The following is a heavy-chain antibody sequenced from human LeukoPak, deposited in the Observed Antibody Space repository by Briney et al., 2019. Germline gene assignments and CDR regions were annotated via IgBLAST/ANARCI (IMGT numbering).Heavy chain of an antibody. D-gene: IGHD5-18*01. V-gene: IGHV1-2*02. Sequence: ASVKVSCKASGYTFTGYYMHWVRQAPGQGLEWMGWINPNSGGTNYAQKFQGRVTMTRDTSISTAYMELSRLRSDDTAVYYCARGTAMVRGNNWFDPWGQGTLVTASS. CDR1: GYTFTGYY. J-gene: IGHJ5*02. CDR2: INPNSGGT. CDR3: ARGTAMVRGNNWFDP.